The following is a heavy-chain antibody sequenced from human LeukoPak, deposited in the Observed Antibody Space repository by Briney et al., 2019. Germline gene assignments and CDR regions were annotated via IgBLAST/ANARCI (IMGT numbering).Heavy chain of an antibody. D-gene: IGHD4-11*01. Sequence: ASVKVSCKASGGTFSSYAISWVRQAPGQGLEWMGGIIPIFGTANYAQKFQGRVTITTDESTSTAYMELSSLRSEDTAVYYCARGGHMTTVTTYFDYWGQGTLVTVSS. CDR3: ARGGHMTTVTTYFDY. CDR1: GGTFSSYA. J-gene: IGHJ4*02. CDR2: IIPIFGTA. V-gene: IGHV1-69*05.